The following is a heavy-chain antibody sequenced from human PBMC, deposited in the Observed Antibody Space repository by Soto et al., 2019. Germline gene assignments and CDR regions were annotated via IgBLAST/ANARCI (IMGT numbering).Heavy chain of an antibody. CDR2: INPILGTA. Sequence: QVQLVQSGAEVKKPGSSVKVSCKASGGTFSSYTINWVRQAPGQGLEWMGRINPILGTANYAQKFQGRVTLTADESTSTAYMELSSLRSEETAVYYCARSYCSGGTCFHDWFDPWGQGTLVTVSS. V-gene: IGHV1-69*01. J-gene: IGHJ5*02. D-gene: IGHD2-15*01. CDR3: ARSYCSGGTCFHDWFDP. CDR1: GGTFSSYT.